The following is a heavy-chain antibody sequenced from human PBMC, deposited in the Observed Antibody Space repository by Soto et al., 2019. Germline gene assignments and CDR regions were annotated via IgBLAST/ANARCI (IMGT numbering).Heavy chain of an antibody. D-gene: IGHD3-3*01. Sequence: GGSLRLSCAASGFTFSSYGMHWVRQAPGKGLEWVAVIWYDGSNKYYADSVKSRLTITKDTSKNQVVLTMTNMDPVDTATYYCAHSSRDDFWSGYLTLDYWGPGTLVTVSS. CDR2: IWYDGSNK. J-gene: IGHJ4*02. CDR3: AHSSRDDFWSGYLTLDY. V-gene: IGHV3-33*03. CDR1: GFTFSSYG.